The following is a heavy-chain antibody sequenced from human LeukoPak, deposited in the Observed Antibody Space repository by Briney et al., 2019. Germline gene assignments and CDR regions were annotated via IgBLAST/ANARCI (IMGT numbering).Heavy chain of an antibody. CDR2: ISYDGSNK. CDR1: GFTFSSYG. Sequence: GGSLRLSCAASGFTFSSYGMHWVRQAPGKGLEWVAVISYDGSNKYYADSVKGRFTISRDNSKNTLYLQMNSLRAEDTAVYYCAKDCPAMDTAMDYFDYWGQGTLVTVSS. V-gene: IGHV3-30*18. CDR3: AKDCPAMDTAMDYFDY. J-gene: IGHJ4*02. D-gene: IGHD5-18*01.